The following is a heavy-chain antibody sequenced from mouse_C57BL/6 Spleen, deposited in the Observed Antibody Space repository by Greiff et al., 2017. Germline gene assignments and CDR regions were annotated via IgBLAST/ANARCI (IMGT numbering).Heavy chain of an antibody. D-gene: IGHD2-3*01. V-gene: IGHV5-9-1*02. Sequence: EVKLVESGEGLVKPGGSLKLSCAASGFTFSSYAMSWVRQTPEQRLEWVAYISSGGDYIYYADTVKGRFTISRDNARNTLYLQMSSLKSEDTAMYYCTREYDGYYDFGYWGQGTTLTVSS. CDR2: ISSGGDYI. CDR1: GFTFSSYA. J-gene: IGHJ2*01. CDR3: TREYDGYYDFGY.